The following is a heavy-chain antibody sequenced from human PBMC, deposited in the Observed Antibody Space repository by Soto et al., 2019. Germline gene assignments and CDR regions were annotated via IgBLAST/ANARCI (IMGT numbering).Heavy chain of an antibody. J-gene: IGHJ4*02. Sequence: GGSLRLSCAASGFTFSSYAMSWVRQAPGKGLEWVSAISGSGGSTYYADSVKGRFTISRDNSKNTLYLQMNSLRAEDTAVYYCAKDRTNYDFWSGYYDRTVFDYWGQGTLVTVSS. CDR3: AKDRTNYDFWSGYYDRTVFDY. CDR1: GFTFSSYA. V-gene: IGHV3-23*01. D-gene: IGHD3-3*01. CDR2: ISGSGGST.